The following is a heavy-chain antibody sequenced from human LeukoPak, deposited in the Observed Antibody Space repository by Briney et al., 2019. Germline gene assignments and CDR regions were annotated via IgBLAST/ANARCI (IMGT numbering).Heavy chain of an antibody. V-gene: IGHV1-2*02. D-gene: IGHD1-26*01. CDR1: GYTFTGYY. CDR3: ARGRRGNSGSYGY. J-gene: IGHJ4*02. CDR2: INPNSGGT. Sequence: ASVKVSCKASGYTFTGYYMHWVRQAPGQGPGWMGWINPNSGGTNYAQKFQGRVTMTRDTSISTAYMELSRLRSDDTAVYYCARGRRGNSGSYGYWGQGTLVTVSS.